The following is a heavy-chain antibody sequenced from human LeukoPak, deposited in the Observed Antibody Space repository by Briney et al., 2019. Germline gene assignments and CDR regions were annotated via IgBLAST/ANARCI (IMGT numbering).Heavy chain of an antibody. V-gene: IGHV1-18*01. Sequence: ASVKVSCKVSGYTLTELSMHWVRQAPGKGLEWMGWISAYNGNTNYAQKLQGRVTMTTDTSTSTAYMELRSLRSDDTAVYYCARVSVVYTYYYYYMDVWGKGTTVTVSS. J-gene: IGHJ6*03. CDR3: ARVSVVYTYYYYYMDV. CDR1: GYTLTELS. D-gene: IGHD2-8*02. CDR2: ISAYNGNT.